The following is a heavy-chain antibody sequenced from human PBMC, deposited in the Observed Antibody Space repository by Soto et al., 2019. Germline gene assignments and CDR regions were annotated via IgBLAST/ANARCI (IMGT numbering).Heavy chain of an antibody. Sequence: GGVLRLSWSASGFTLSNFWMYWVRQAPGKGLEWVSGIKSDVSSASYADSVKGRFTISRDNAKNTLSLQMNSLRAEDTAVYYCARDRSGPIDSWGQGTLVTVSS. J-gene: IGHJ4*02. V-gene: IGHV3-74*01. CDR2: IKSDVSSA. CDR3: ARDRSGPIDS. D-gene: IGHD6-19*01. CDR1: GFTLSNFW.